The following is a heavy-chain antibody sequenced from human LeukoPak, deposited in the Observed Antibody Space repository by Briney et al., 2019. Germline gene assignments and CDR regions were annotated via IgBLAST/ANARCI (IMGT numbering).Heavy chain of an antibody. J-gene: IGHJ4*02. CDR1: GFTFSTYW. Sequence: PGRSLRLSCAASGFTFSTYWMTWVRQAPGEGLEWVANIKQDGSEKYYADSVKGRISISRDNAKKSLYLQMNSLRAEDTALYYCARDGGTAGEFDYWGQGTVVTVSS. CDR3: ARDGGTAGEFDY. V-gene: IGHV3-7*05. D-gene: IGHD2-15*01. CDR2: IKQDGSEK.